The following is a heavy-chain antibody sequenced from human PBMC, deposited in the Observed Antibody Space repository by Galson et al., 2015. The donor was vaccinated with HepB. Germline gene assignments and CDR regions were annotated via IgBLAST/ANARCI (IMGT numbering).Heavy chain of an antibody. J-gene: IGHJ4*02. CDR2: IIPIFGTA. V-gene: IGHV1-69*13. CDR1: GGTFSSYA. D-gene: IGHD3-16*02. Sequence: SVKVSCKASGGTFSSYAISWVRQAPGQGLEWMGGIIPIFGTANYAQKFQGRVTITADESTSTTYMELSSLRSEDTAVYYCARDLYDYVWGSYRLGVFDYWGQGTLVTVSS. CDR3: ARDLYDYVWGSYRLGVFDY.